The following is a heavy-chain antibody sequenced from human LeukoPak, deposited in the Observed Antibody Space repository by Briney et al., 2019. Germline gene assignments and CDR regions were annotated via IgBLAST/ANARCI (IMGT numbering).Heavy chain of an antibody. CDR1: GYSFSDYY. CDR3: ARDGKDWIQLWFWFAFDI. CDR2: VNPKSGDT. Sequence: PGASVKVSCKTSGYSFSDYYMHWVRQAPGQGLEWMGYVNPKSGDTHIAKSLQGRVTMTRDTSITTVYMELSRLRSEDTAVYYCARDGKDWIQLWFWFAFDIWGQGTTVTVSS. J-gene: IGHJ3*02. V-gene: IGHV1-2*02. D-gene: IGHD5-18*01.